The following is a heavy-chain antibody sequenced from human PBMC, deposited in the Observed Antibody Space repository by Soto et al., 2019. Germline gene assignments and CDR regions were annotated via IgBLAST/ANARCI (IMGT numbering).Heavy chain of an antibody. V-gene: IGHV3-23*01. Sequence: GGSLRLSCAAFGFTFSSSTMNWVRQAPGKGLEWVSAIIDSGGYTYYADSVKGRFTISRDNSKNTLYLQMNSLRAEDTALYYCAKETYYYYGMDVWGQGTTVTVSS. CDR2: IIDSGGYT. CDR3: AKETYYYYGMDV. J-gene: IGHJ6*02. CDR1: GFTFSSST.